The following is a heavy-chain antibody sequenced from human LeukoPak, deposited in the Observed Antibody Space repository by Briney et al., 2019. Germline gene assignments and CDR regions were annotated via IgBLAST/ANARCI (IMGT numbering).Heavy chain of an antibody. CDR2: INPNSGGT. CDR3: AGRGYSGYDFDY. Sequence: ASVKVSCKASGYTFTTYYMRWVRQAPGQGLGWMGWINPNSGGTNYAQKFQGRVTMTRDTSISTAYMELSRLRSDDTAVYYCAGRGYSGYDFDYWGQGTLVTVSS. CDR1: GYTFTTYY. D-gene: IGHD5-12*01. J-gene: IGHJ4*02. V-gene: IGHV1-2*02.